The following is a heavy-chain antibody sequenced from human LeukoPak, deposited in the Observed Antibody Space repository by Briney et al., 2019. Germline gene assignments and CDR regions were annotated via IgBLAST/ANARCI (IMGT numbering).Heavy chain of an antibody. CDR1: GGSMSGYY. CDR3: ARSEVLLWFGELRPDAFDI. V-gene: IGHV4-59*01. D-gene: IGHD3-10*01. J-gene: IGHJ3*02. Sequence: SETLSLTCTVSGGSMSGYYWSWIRQPPGKGLEWIGDIYYTGSTNYNPSLKSRVTISVDASKNQFSLKLSSVTPADTAVYYCARSEVLLWFGELRPDAFDIWGQGTMVTVSS. CDR2: IYYTGST.